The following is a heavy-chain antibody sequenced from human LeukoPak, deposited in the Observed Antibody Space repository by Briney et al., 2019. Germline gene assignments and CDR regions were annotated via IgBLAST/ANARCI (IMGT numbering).Heavy chain of an antibody. J-gene: IGHJ5*02. V-gene: IGHV1-2*02. CDR1: GYTFTGYY. Sequence: GASVKVSCKASGYTFTGYYLHWVRQAPGQGLEWMGWINPNSGGTKYPQKFQGRVTMTRDTSISTAYLEVSRLGSDDTAVYYCARKYDILTGQSNWFDPWGQGTLVTVSS. CDR3: ARKYDILTGQSNWFDP. CDR2: INPNSGGT. D-gene: IGHD3-9*01.